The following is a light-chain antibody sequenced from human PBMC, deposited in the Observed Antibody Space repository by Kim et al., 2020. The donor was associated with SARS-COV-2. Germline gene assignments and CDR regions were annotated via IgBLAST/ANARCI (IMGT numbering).Light chain of an antibody. V-gene: IGKV3-15*01. Sequence: LAVSPGERATLSCRASQTVTGRLAWYQQKSGQAPRLVMYDVSTRASGIPARFSGSGSGTEFTLTISSLESEDFAVYYCQQYHNCYTFGQGTKLEI. CDR3: QQYHNCYT. CDR2: DVS. CDR1: QTVTGR. J-gene: IGKJ2*01.